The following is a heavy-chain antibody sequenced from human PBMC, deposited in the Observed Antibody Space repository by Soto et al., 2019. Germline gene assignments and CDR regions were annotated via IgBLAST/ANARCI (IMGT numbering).Heavy chain of an antibody. CDR1: GYAFTTYH. CDR2: INPSGGRT. CDR3: ARDGCITATCAGGGNWFDP. V-gene: IGHV1-46*01. D-gene: IGHD3-10*01. J-gene: IGHJ5*02. Sequence: EAPVKVSCKASGYAFTTYHMHWVRQAPGQRLEWLGIINPSGGRTTYAQNFQGRVTMTRDTSTSTVYMELSSLRSDDTAVYYCARDGCITATCAGGGNWFDPWGQGTAVTVSS.